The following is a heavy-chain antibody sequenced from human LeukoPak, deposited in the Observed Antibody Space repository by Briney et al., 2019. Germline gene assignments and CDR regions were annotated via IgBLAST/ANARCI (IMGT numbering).Heavy chain of an antibody. CDR1: GFTFGTYW. J-gene: IGHJ4*02. CDR3: ANEYFDY. CDR2: ISGGGTST. Sequence: PGGSLRLSCAASGFTFGTYWMSWVRQAPGKGLEWVSAISGGGTSTYYADSVKGRFTISGDTSKNTLYLQMNSLRVEDTAVYYCANEYFDYWGQGTLVTVSS. V-gene: IGHV3-23*01.